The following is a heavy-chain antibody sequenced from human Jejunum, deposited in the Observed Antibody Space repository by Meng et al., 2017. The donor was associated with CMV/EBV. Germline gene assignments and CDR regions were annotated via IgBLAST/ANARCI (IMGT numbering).Heavy chain of an antibody. Sequence: AASGFSFSSSALAWVRQAPGKGLEWVSTISGSGHTTYYADSVKGRFTISRDYSKITLSLQMTNLRAEATALYFCAKQGYNNDLDYWGQGTLVTVSS. D-gene: IGHD5-24*01. J-gene: IGHJ4*02. CDR3: AKQGYNNDLDY. CDR2: ISGSGHTT. V-gene: IGHV3-23*01. CDR1: GFSFSSSA.